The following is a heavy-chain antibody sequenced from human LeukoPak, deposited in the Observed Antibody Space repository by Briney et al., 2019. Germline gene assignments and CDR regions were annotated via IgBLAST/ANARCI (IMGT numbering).Heavy chain of an antibody. CDR1: GFTFSSYG. Sequence: GGSLRLSCAASGFTFSSYGMSWVRQAPGKGLEWVSAISGSGGSTYYADSVKGRFTISRDNSKNTLYLQMNSLRAEDTAVYYCAKDGDYYDTGGYYFDYWGQGTLVTVSS. V-gene: IGHV3-23*01. J-gene: IGHJ4*02. D-gene: IGHD3-22*01. CDR3: AKDGDYYDTGGYYFDY. CDR2: ISGSGGST.